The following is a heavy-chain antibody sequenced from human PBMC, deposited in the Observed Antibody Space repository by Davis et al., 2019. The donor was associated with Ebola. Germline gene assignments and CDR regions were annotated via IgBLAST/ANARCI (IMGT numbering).Heavy chain of an antibody. Sequence: MPSETLSLTCAVTGGPFTGYYWTWIRQPPGKGLEWIGEIIHSGSANYNPSLKSRVTISEDTSNNQFSLKLTSMTAADTAVYFCARGRGRGFDSWGQGTLVTVSS. J-gene: IGHJ4*02. CDR1: GGPFTGYY. D-gene: IGHD3-10*01. CDR3: ARGRGRGFDS. CDR2: IIHSGSA. V-gene: IGHV4-34*01.